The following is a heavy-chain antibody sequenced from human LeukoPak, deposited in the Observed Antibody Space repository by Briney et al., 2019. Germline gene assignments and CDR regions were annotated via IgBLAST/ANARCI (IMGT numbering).Heavy chain of an antibody. V-gene: IGHV4-34*01. J-gene: IGHJ4*02. CDR1: GGSFSGYY. CDR2: INHSGST. CDR3: ARDLYSSSWYYFDY. Sequence: SETLSLTCAVYGGSFSGYYWSWIRQPPGKGLEWIGEINHSGSTNYNPSLKSRVTISVDTSKNQFSLKLSSVTAANTAVYYCARDLYSSSWYYFDYWGQATLVTVSS. D-gene: IGHD6-13*01.